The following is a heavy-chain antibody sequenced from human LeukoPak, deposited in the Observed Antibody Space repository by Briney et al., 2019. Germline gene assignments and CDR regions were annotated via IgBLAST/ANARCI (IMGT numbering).Heavy chain of an antibody. V-gene: IGHV3-21*01. CDR3: ARAPTVLVGYCSSSSCQADY. J-gene: IGHJ4*02. CDR2: IDPSSTYI. Sequence: GGSLRLSCAASRFSFSSYWMTWVRQAPGKGLEWVSAIDPSSTYIYYADSVKGRFTISRDNAENSLYLQMNSLRVEDTAVYYCARAPTVLVGYCSSSSCQADYWGQGTLVTVSS. D-gene: IGHD2-2*01. CDR1: RFSFSSYW.